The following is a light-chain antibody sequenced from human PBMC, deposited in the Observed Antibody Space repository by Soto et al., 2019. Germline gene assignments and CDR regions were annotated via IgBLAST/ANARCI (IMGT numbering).Light chain of an antibody. J-gene: IGKJ5*01. CDR2: GAS. V-gene: IGKV3-15*01. Sequence: EIVLTQSPGTLSVSPGERATLSCRASQSVSTNLAWYQQNPGQAPRLLISGASTRATGIPARFSGSGSGTEFTLTISSLQSEDFAIYYCQQYHNWPTFGQGTRLEIK. CDR3: QQYHNWPT. CDR1: QSVSTN.